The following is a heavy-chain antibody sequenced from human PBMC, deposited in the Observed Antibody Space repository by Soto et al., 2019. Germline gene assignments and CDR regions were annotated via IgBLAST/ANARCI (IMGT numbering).Heavy chain of an antibody. CDR3: ARSGDPGWYDAFDI. J-gene: IGHJ3*02. Sequence: ASVKVSCKASGYTFTDYYMHWVRQAPGQGLEWMGWINPNSGGTNYAQKFQGWVTMTRDTSISTAYMELSRLRSDDTAVYYCARSGDPGWYDAFDIWGQGTMVTVSS. CDR1: GYTFTDYY. V-gene: IGHV1-2*04. D-gene: IGHD7-27*01. CDR2: INPNSGGT.